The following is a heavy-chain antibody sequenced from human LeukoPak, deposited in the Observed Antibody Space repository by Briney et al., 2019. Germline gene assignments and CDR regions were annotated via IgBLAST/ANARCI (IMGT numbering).Heavy chain of an antibody. D-gene: IGHD5-18*01. CDR2: IYPGDSDT. V-gene: IGHV5-51*01. CDR1: GSSFTSYW. CDR3: ARRGYSHDAFDI. Sequence: GESLKISFQGSGSSFTSYWIGWVRPMPGKGLEWMGIIYPGDSDTRYSPSFQGQVTISADKSISTAYLQWSSLKASDTAMYYCARRGYSHDAFDIWGQGTMVTVSS. J-gene: IGHJ3*02.